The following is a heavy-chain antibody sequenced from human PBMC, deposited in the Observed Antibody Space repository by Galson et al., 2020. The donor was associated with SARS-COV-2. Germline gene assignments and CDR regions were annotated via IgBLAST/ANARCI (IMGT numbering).Heavy chain of an antibody. V-gene: IGHV3-9*01. D-gene: IGHD3-16*01. Sequence: GGSLRLSCEASGFTFDDYAMHWVRHAPGTGLEWVSGISWNSGTIVYADSVKGRFTISRDNAKNPLYLQMSSLRAEDTALYYCAKANGWGIYYQAMDVWGKGTTVTISS. J-gene: IGHJ6*03. CDR2: ISWNSGTI. CDR1: GFTFDDYA. CDR3: AKANGWGIYYQAMDV.